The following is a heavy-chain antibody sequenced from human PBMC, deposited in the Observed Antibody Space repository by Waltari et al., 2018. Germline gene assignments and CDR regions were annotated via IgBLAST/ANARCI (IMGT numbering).Heavy chain of an antibody. D-gene: IGHD2-21*02. V-gene: IGHV3-23*01. CDR1: GFTFRSYA. Sequence: EVQLLESGGGLVQPGGSLRLSCAASGFTFRSYAMRWVRQAPGKGLEWVSAISGSGGSTYYADSVKGRFTSSRDNSKNTLYLQMNSLRAEDTAVYYCAKEGCGGDCYQRWGQGTLVTVSS. CDR3: AKEGCGGDCYQR. CDR2: ISGSGGST. J-gene: IGHJ4*02.